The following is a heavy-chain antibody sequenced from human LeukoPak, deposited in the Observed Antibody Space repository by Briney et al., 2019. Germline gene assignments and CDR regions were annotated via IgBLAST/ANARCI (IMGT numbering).Heavy chain of an antibody. CDR3: TTPVVRRYYYDSSGLYYFDY. D-gene: IGHD3-22*01. CDR1: GFTFSNAW. V-gene: IGHV3-15*01. CDR2: IKSKTDGGTT. J-gene: IGHJ4*02. Sequence: PGGSLRLSCAASGFTFSNAWMSWVRQAPGKGLEWVGRIKSKTDGGTTDYAARVKGRFTISRDDSKNTLYLKMNSLKTEDTAVYYCTTPVVRRYYYDSSGLYYFDYWGQGTLVTVSS.